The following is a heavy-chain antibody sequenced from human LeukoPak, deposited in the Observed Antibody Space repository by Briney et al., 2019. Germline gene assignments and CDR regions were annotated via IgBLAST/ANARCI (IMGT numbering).Heavy chain of an antibody. Sequence: SETLSLPCCVAGTSFSSNYWSWFRQPPGKGLEWIGEVNHSGYTNDNPSLKSRGTISVETSKNQFSLRLRSVTAADTGVCFCERMTTGHDFWGQGTLVTVSS. CDR3: ERMTTGHDF. J-gene: IGHJ4*02. V-gene: IGHV4-34*01. CDR1: GTSFSSNY. CDR2: VNHSGYT. D-gene: IGHD4-17*01.